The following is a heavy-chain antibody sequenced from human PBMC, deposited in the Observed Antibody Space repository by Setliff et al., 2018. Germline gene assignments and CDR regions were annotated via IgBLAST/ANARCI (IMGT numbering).Heavy chain of an antibody. Sequence: KPSETLSLTCAVSGGSISSGGYSWSWIRQPPGKGLEWIGYIYHSGSTYYNPSLKSRVTISVDRSKNQFSLKLSSVTAADTAIYYCAGGYPSNFDYWGQGTLVTVSS. J-gene: IGHJ4*02. CDR2: IYHSGST. V-gene: IGHV4-30-2*01. CDR1: GGSISSGGYS. D-gene: IGHD3-22*01. CDR3: AGGYPSNFDY.